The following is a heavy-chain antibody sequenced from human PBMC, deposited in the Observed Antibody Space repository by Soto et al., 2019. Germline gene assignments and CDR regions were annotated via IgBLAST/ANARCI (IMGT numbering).Heavy chain of an antibody. Sequence: GGSLRLSCAASGFTFGTYAMSWVRQAPGKGLEWVSTIDKSGGSTYYADSVKGRFTISRDNSKNTLYLQMNSLRAEDTAVYYCAKDARDYYYYGMDVWGQGTTVTVSS. CDR1: GFTFGTYA. CDR3: AKDARDYYYYGMDV. CDR2: IDKSGGST. J-gene: IGHJ6*02. V-gene: IGHV3-23*01.